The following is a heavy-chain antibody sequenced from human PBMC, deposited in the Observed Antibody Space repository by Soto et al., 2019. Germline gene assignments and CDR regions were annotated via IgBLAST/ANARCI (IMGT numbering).Heavy chain of an antibody. D-gene: IGHD2-2*01. CDR1: GGTFSSYA. J-gene: IGHJ5*02. Sequence: SVKVSCKASGGTFSSYAISWVRQAPGQGLEWMGGIIPIFGTANYAQKFQGRVTITADESTSTAYMELSSLRSEDTAVYYCASDLLSYCSSTSCLNWFDPWGQGTLVTVSS. V-gene: IGHV1-69*13. CDR3: ASDLLSYCSSTSCLNWFDP. CDR2: IIPIFGTA.